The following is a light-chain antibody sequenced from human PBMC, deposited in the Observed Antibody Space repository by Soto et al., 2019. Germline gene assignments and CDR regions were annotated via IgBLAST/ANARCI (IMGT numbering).Light chain of an antibody. CDR2: AVT. Sequence: QSVLTQPASVSGSPGQSITISCTGTSSDVGGYDYVSWYQQHPGKAPKLMIYAVTNRPSGVSNRFSGSKSGNTASLTISGLQAEDEADYYCSSYTSSMANVFGTGTKLTVL. CDR3: SSYTSSMANV. V-gene: IGLV2-14*01. CDR1: SSDVGGYDY. J-gene: IGLJ1*01.